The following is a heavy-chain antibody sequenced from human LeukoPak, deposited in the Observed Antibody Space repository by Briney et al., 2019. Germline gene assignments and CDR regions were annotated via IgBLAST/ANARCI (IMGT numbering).Heavy chain of an antibody. Sequence: PSETLSLTCTVSGGSISSSSYYWGWIRQPPGKGLEWIGSIYYSGSTYYNPSLKSRVTISVDTSKNQFSLKLSSVTAADTAVYYCARAGITMIVVVITDNAFDIWGQGTMVTVSS. J-gene: IGHJ3*02. CDR3: ARAGITMIVVVITDNAFDI. D-gene: IGHD3-22*01. CDR1: GGSISSSSYY. CDR2: IYYSGST. V-gene: IGHV4-39*01.